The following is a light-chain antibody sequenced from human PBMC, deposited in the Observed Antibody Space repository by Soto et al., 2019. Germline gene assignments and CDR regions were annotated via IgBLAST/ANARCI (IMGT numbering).Light chain of an antibody. CDR1: ESVLYRDGNSY. Sequence: DVVMTQSPLSLPVTLGQSASVSCRSSESVLYRDGNSYLSWFQQRPGQSPRRLIYKVSNRDSGVPERFSGSGSDTDFTLKISRVEAEDVGVYYCMQGTYWPYTFGQGTQLEIK. V-gene: IGKV2-30*01. J-gene: IGKJ2*01. CDR2: KVS. CDR3: MQGTYWPYT.